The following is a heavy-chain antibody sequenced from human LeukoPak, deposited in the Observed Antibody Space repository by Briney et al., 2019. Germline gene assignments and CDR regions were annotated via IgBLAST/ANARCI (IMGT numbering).Heavy chain of an antibody. CDR3: VRVIEKTADY. J-gene: IGHJ4*02. Sequence: SETLSLTCTVSGGSISSSIYYWGWIRQSPGKGLEWIGSIYYSGSTYYNPSLKSRVTISVDTSKSQFSLKLSSVTAADTAAYYRVRVIEKTADYWGQGTLVTVSS. V-gene: IGHV4-39*01. CDR2: IYYSGST. D-gene: IGHD1-1*01. CDR1: GGSISSSIYY.